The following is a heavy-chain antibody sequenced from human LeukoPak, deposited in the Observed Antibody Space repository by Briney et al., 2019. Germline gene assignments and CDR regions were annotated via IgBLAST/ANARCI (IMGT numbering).Heavy chain of an antibody. V-gene: IGHV4-39*01. D-gene: IGHD3-3*01. CDR3: AHYDFWSGYFTG. J-gene: IGHJ1*01. CDR1: GGSISSSSYY. Sequence: SETLSLTCTVSGGSISSSSYYWGWIRQPPGKGLEWIGSIYYSGSTYYNPSLKSRVTISVDTSKNQFSLKLSSVTAADTAVYYCAHYDFWSGYFTGWDQGTLVTVSS. CDR2: IYYSGST.